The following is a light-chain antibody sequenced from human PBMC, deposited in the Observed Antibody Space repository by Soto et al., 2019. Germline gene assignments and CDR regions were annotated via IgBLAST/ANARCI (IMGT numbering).Light chain of an antibody. Sequence: SALTQPASVSGSPEQSITISYTGTSSDVGGYNYVSWYQQHPGKAPKLMIYDVSNRPSGVSNRFSGSKSGNTASLTISGLQAEDEADYYCSSYTSSSTYVFGTGTKLTVL. J-gene: IGLJ1*01. CDR3: SSYTSSSTYV. V-gene: IGLV2-14*01. CDR1: SSDVGGYNY. CDR2: DVS.